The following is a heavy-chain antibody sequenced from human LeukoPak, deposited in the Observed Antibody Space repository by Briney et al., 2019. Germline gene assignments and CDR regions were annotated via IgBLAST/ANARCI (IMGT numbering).Heavy chain of an antibody. Sequence: PSETLSLTCAVYGGSFSGYYWSWIRQPPGKGLEWIGEINHSGSTNYNPSLKSRVTISVDTSKNQFSLKLSSVTAADTAVYFCARGPPTDYYDSSGFYYVFDYWGQGNLVTVSS. CDR2: INHSGST. D-gene: IGHD3-22*01. V-gene: IGHV4-34*01. J-gene: IGHJ4*02. CDR3: ARGPPTDYYDSSGFYYVFDY. CDR1: GGSFSGYY.